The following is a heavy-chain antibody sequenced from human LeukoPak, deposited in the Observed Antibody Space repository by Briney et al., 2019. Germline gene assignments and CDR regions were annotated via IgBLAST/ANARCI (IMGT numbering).Heavy chain of an antibody. CDR1: GFTFSSYS. J-gene: IGHJ4*02. CDR2: ISSSSSYI. CDR3: ARAAYYYGSSGYFDY. D-gene: IGHD3-22*01. V-gene: IGHV3-21*01. Sequence: GGSLRLSCAASGFTFSSYSMNWVRQAPGKGLEWVSSISSSSSYIYYADSVKGRFTISRDNAKNSLYLQMNSLRAEDTAVYYCARAAYYYGSSGYFDYWGQGTLVTVSS.